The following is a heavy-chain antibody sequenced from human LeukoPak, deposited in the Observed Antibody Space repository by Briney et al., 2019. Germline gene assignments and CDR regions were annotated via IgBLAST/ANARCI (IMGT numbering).Heavy chain of an antibody. D-gene: IGHD3-22*01. CDR2: IKQDGSEK. CDR3: ARDRRFVNWDSSGEKAFDI. CDR1: GFTFSSYG. Sequence: PGGSLRLSCAASGFTFSSYGMSWVRQAPGKGLEWVANIKQDGSEKYYVDSVKGRFTISRDNAKNSLYLQMNSLRAEDTAVYYCARDRRFVNWDSSGEKAFDIWGQGTMVTVSS. J-gene: IGHJ3*02. V-gene: IGHV3-7*01.